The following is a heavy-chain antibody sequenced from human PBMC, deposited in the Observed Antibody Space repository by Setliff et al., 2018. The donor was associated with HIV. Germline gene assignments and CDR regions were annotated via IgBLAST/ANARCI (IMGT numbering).Heavy chain of an antibody. CDR2: FYSSGST. Sequence: PSETLSLTCSVSGGSITSNSYYWGWIRQAPGQGLEWIGSFYSSGSTYYNPSLKGRGHISVDTSKNQNQFSLRLTSVTAADTAVYYCARDIQAAGTGWFDPWGQGTLVTVSS. V-gene: IGHV4-39*02. D-gene: IGHD6-13*01. CDR1: GGSITSNSYY. J-gene: IGHJ5*02. CDR3: ARDIQAAGTGWFDP.